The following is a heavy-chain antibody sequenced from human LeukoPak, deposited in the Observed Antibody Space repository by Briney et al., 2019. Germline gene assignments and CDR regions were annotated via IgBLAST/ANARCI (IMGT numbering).Heavy chain of an antibody. D-gene: IGHD2-2*01. CDR1: GGSISSYY. V-gene: IGHV4-59*01. CDR2: IYYSGST. J-gene: IGHJ4*02. Sequence: SETLSLTCTVSGGSISSYYWSWLRQPPGKGLEWIGYIYYSGSTNYNPSLKSRVTISVDTSKNQFSLKLSSVTAADTAVYYCARAPRQTYCSSTSCMYYFDYWGQGTLVTVSS. CDR3: ARAPRQTYCSSTSCMYYFDY.